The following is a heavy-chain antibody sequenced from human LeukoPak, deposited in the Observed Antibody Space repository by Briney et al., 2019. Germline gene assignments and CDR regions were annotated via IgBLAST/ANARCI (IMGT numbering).Heavy chain of an antibody. CDR1: GFTFSSYS. Sequence: PGGSLRLSCAASGFTFSSYSMNWVRQAPGKGLEWVSSISSSSSYIYYADSVKGRFTISRDNAKNSLYLQMNSLRADDTAVYYCARGNPGDYRPQGDAPFDHWGQGTLVTVSS. CDR2: ISSSSSYI. D-gene: IGHD2-21*02. J-gene: IGHJ4*02. CDR3: ARGNPGDYRPQGDAPFDH. V-gene: IGHV3-21*01.